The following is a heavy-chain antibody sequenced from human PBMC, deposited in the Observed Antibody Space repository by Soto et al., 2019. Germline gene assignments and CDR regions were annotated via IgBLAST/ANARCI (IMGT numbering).Heavy chain of an antibody. Sequence: QVQLQESGPGLVKPSQTLSLTCTVSGGSISSGGYYWSWIRQHPGKGLEWIGYIYYSGSTYYNPSLKSRVTISVDTSKNQFSLKLSSVTAADTAVYYCARRPDKNCSGGSCYSSAFDIWGQGTMVTVSS. CDR3: ARRPDKNCSGGSCYSSAFDI. V-gene: IGHV4-31*03. CDR1: GGSISSGGYY. CDR2: IYYSGST. D-gene: IGHD2-15*01. J-gene: IGHJ3*02.